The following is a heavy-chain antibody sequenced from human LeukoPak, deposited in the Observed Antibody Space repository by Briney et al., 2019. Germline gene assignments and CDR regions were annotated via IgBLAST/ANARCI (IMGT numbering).Heavy chain of an antibody. J-gene: IGHJ4*02. CDR1: GGSISSGGYY. CDR2: IYYSGST. Sequence: SETLPLTCTVSGGSISSGGYYWSWIRQHPGKGLEWIGYIYYSGSTYYNPSLKSRVTISVDTSKNQFSLKLSSVTAADTAVYYCARRTPDDIAAAAPFDYWGQGTLVTVSS. CDR3: ARRTPDDIAAAAPFDY. V-gene: IGHV4-31*03. D-gene: IGHD6-13*01.